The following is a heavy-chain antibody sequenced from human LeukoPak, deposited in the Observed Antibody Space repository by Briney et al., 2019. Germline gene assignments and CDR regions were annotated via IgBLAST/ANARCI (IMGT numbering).Heavy chain of an antibody. V-gene: IGHV3-30*03. CDR3: ARDNRAAAVDYYYYMDV. CDR2: ISYDASDK. J-gene: IGHJ6*03. CDR1: GFTFSTYG. Sequence: GGSLRLSCAASGFTFSTYGMHWVRQAPGKGLEWVAVISYDASDKYYADSVKGRFTISRDNSKNMVYLQMNSLRAEDTAVYYCARDNRAAAVDYYYYMDVWGKGTTVTVSS. D-gene: IGHD6-13*01.